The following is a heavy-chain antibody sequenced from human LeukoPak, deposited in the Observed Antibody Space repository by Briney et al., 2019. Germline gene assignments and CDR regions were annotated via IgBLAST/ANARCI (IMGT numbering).Heavy chain of an antibody. CDR3: ARGGSYDALGY. V-gene: IGHV3-23*01. CDR2: ISGSDAGT. CDR1: GFTFNNYA. D-gene: IGHD2-15*01. Sequence: PGGSLRLSCAASGFTFNNYAMSWVRQAPGKGLEWVSAISGSDAGTYYADSVKGRFTISRDNAKNSLYLQMNSLRAEDTAVYYCARGGSYDALGYWGQGTLVTVSS. J-gene: IGHJ4*02.